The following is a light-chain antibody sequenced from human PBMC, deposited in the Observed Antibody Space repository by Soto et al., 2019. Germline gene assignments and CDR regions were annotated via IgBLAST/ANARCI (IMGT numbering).Light chain of an antibody. CDR2: DVS. J-gene: IGLJ1*01. CDR1: SSDVGGYNY. V-gene: IGLV2-14*01. CDR3: SSYTSSSTYV. Sequence: QSVLTQPASVSGSPGKSITISCTGTSSDVGGYNYVSWYQQHPGKAPKLMIYDVSNRPSGVSNRFSGSKSGKTASLTISGLKAEDEADYYCSSYTSSSTYVFGTGTKVTVL.